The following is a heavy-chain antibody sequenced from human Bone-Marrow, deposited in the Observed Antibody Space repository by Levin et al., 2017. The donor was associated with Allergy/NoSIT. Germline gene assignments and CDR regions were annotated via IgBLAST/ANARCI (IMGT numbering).Heavy chain of an antibody. V-gene: IGHV3-13*01. Sequence: PGGSLRLSCAASGFTFRTHDMHWVRQGTGKGLEWVSTIGTAGDTYYPDSVRGRFSISRENAKNSLYLQMIGLRAGDTAVYYCARYNYEYNALDIWGQGTMVTVSS. CDR1: GFTFRTHD. J-gene: IGHJ3*02. CDR2: IGTAGDT. CDR3: ARYNYEYNALDI. D-gene: IGHD5-18*01.